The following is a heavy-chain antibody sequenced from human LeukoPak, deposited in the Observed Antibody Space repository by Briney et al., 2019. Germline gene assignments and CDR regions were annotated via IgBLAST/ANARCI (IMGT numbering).Heavy chain of an antibody. V-gene: IGHV4-39*07. D-gene: IGHD5-18*01. CDR2: VFYGGST. Sequence: PSETLSLTCTVSGASISNNTYYWGWIRQPPGKGLEWIGSVFYGGSTYYNPSLKSRVTISVDTSKNQFSLKLSSVTAADTAVYYCARDVQRGYVLNWFDPWGQGTLVTVSS. CDR1: GASISNNTYY. CDR3: ARDVQRGYVLNWFDP. J-gene: IGHJ5*02.